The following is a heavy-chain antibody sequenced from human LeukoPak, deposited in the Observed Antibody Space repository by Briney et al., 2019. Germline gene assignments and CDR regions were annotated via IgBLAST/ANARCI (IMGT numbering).Heavy chain of an antibody. CDR2: IIPILGIA. CDR1: GGTFSSYA. V-gene: IGHV1-69*04. D-gene: IGHD6-13*01. J-gene: IGHJ4*02. CDR3: ARGYSSPFEGDY. Sequence: ASVKVSCKASGGTFSSYAISWVRQAPGQGLEWMGRIIPILGIANYAQKFQGRVTITADKSTSTAYMELSSLRSDDTAVYYCARGYSSPFEGDYWGQGTLVTVSS.